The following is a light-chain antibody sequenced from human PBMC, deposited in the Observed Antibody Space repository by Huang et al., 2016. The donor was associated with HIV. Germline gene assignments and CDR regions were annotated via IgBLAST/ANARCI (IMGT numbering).Light chain of an antibody. Sequence: DIQMAQSPSSVSASVGDRVTITCRASQDISNWLVWYQQKPGKAPKLLIYAASSLQSGVPSRFSGRGTGRNFTLTISSLQPEDFATYFCQQTKSFPYDFGQGTILEIK. CDR3: QQTKSFPYD. V-gene: IGKV1-12*01. CDR1: QDISNW. CDR2: AAS. J-gene: IGKJ2*01.